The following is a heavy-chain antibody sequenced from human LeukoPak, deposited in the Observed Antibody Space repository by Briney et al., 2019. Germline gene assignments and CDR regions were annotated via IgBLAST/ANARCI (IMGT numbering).Heavy chain of an antibody. CDR3: ASRRTYYDILTGYGRYYYYYGMDV. CDR2: INHSGST. D-gene: IGHD3-9*01. CDR1: GGSFSGYY. V-gene: IGHV4-34*01. J-gene: IGHJ6*02. Sequence: PSETLPLTCAVYGGSFSGYYWSWIRQPPGKGLEWIGEINHSGSTNYNPSLKSRVTISVDTSKNQFSLKLSSVTAADTAVYYCASRRTYYDILTGYGRYYYYYGMDVWGQGTTVTVSS.